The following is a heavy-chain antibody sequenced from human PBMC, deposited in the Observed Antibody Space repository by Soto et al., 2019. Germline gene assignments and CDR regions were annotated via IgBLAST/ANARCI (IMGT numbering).Heavy chain of an antibody. J-gene: IGHJ1*01. D-gene: IGHD4-17*01. Sequence: QVQLVQSGAEVKKPGASVKVSCKASGYTFTGYYMHWVRQAPGQGLEWMGWINPNSGGTNYAQKFPGWVTMTRDTSISTAYMELSRLRSDDTAVYYCARGGRYGDYVGEYFQHWGQGTLVTVSS. V-gene: IGHV1-2*04. CDR3: ARGGRYGDYVGEYFQH. CDR2: INPNSGGT. CDR1: GYTFTGYY.